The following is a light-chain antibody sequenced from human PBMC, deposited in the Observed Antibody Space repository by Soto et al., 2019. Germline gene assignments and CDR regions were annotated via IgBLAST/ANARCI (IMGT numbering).Light chain of an antibody. V-gene: IGLV1-47*02. J-gene: IGLJ2*01. CDR1: SSNIGGTNY. CDR2: SNN. CDR3: ASWDDRLGAVI. Sequence: QPVLTQPPSASGTSGQRVFISCSGSSSNIGGTNYAYWYQQLPGAAPKLLMHSNNLRPSGVPERISGSKSGTSASLAISGLRSEDEAVYYCASWDDRLGAVIFGGGTKLTVL.